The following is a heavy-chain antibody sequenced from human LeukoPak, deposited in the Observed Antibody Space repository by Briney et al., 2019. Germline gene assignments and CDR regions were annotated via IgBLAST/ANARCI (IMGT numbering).Heavy chain of an antibody. CDR1: GYSFNSYW. D-gene: IGHD6-6*01. CDR2: IYPGDSDT. Sequence: RGESLKISCKGSGYSFNSYWIGWVRQMPRKGLEWMGIIYPGDSDTRYSPSFQGQVTISADKSLSTAYLQWGSLKASDTAMYYCAREGRSSSPMDYWGQGTLVTVSS. CDR3: AREGRSSSPMDY. J-gene: IGHJ4*02. V-gene: IGHV5-51*01.